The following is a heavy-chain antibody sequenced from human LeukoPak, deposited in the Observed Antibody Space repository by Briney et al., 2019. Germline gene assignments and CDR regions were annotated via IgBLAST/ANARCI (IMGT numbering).Heavy chain of an antibody. CDR2: ISSSGSTI. Sequence: GSLRLSCAASGFTFSSHEMNWVRQAPGKGLEWVSYISSSGSTIYYADSVKGRFTISRDNAKKSLYLQMNSLRAEDTAVYYCARDMEQWSSDYYYYYMDVWGRGTTVTISS. J-gene: IGHJ6*03. CDR3: ARDMEQWSSDYYYYYMDV. CDR1: GFTFSSHE. V-gene: IGHV3-48*03. D-gene: IGHD6-19*01.